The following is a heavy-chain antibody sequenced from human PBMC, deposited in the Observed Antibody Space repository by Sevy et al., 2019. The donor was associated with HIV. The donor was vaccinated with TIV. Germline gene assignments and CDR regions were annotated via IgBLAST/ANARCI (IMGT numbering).Heavy chain of an antibody. D-gene: IGHD3-3*02. J-gene: IGHJ4*02. CDR2: ISYDGSNK. V-gene: IGHV3-30-3*01. CDR3: VRDERLSLPDD. CDR1: GFMFSDYS. Sequence: GGSLRLSCAVSGFMFSDYSMHWIRQAPGKGLEWVTLISYDGSNKFYAGSVQGRFTISRDNSKNILFLQMNSVRDEDTAVYYCVRDERLSLPDDWGQGTLVTVSS.